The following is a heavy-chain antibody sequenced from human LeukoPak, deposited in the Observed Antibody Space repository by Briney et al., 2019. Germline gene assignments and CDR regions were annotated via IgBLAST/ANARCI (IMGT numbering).Heavy chain of an antibody. D-gene: IGHD6-19*01. V-gene: IGHV1-69*02. Sequence: ASVKVSCEASGGTLRRHTITWVRQAPGQGLEWMGRIIPMMGIANYAQKFQGRVTITADTSTDTAYMDLISLRSEDTAVYYCASRSHKTIVGADTREVGDYWGQGTLVTVSS. CDR3: ASRSHKTIVGADTREVGDY. CDR1: GGTLRRHT. CDR2: IIPMMGIA. J-gene: IGHJ4*02.